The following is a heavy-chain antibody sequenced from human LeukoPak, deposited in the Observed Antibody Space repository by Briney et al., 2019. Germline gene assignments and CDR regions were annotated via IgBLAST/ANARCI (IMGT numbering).Heavy chain of an antibody. V-gene: IGHV3-74*01. Sequence: GGSLRHSCAASGFSLGTDWMNWVRQAPGKGLVWVSRINSDGSTTTYADSVKGRFTISRDNAKNTLYLQMNSLRAEDTAVYYCGGGGYLLDYWGQGTLVTVSS. CDR2: INSDGSTT. D-gene: IGHD1-26*01. CDR3: GGGGYLLDY. CDR1: GFSLGTDW. J-gene: IGHJ4*02.